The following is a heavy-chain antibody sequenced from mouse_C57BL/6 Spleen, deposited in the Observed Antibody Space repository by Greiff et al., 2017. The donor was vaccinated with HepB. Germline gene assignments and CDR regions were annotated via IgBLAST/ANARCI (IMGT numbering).Heavy chain of an antibody. D-gene: IGHD2-2*01. CDR2: ISSGGDYI. V-gene: IGHV5-9-1*02. CDR3: TRSDGYAAWFAY. Sequence: EVQGVESGEGLVKPGGSLKLSCAASGFTFSSYAMSWVRQTPEKRLEWVAYISSGGDYIYYADTVKGRFTISRDNARNTLYLQMSSLKSEDTAMYYCTRSDGYAAWFAYGGQGTLVTVSA. J-gene: IGHJ3*01. CDR1: GFTFSSYA.